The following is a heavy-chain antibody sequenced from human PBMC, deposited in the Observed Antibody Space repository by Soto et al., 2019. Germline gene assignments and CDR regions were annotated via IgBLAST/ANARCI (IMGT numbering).Heavy chain of an antibody. Sequence: SETLSLTCTVSGSSLSYGGYYWSWLRQPPGKGLEWIGYIYYSGSTYYNPSLKSRVTISVDTSKNQFSLKLSSVTAADTAVYYCARVNDYSSYWGQGTLVTVSS. CDR3: ARVNDYSSY. CDR2: IYYSGST. CDR1: GSSLSYGGYY. J-gene: IGHJ4*02. V-gene: IGHV4-30-4*08. D-gene: IGHD4-4*01.